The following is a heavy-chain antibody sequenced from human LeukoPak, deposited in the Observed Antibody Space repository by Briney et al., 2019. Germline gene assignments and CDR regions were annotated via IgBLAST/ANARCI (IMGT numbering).Heavy chain of an antibody. V-gene: IGHV3-30-3*01. CDR3: AREKDYDILTGYYTAEGYYYYGMDV. CDR2: ISYDGSNK. D-gene: IGHD3-9*01. Sequence: GGSLRLSCAASGFTFSSYAMSWVRQAPGKGLEWVAVISYDGSNKYYADSVKGRFTISRDNSKNTLYLQMNSLRAEDTAVYYCAREKDYDILTGYYTAEGYYYYGMDVWGQGTTVTVSS. CDR1: GFTFSSYA. J-gene: IGHJ6*02.